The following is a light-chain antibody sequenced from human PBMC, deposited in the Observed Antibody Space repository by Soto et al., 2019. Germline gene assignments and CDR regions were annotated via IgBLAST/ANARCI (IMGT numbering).Light chain of an antibody. CDR2: HAS. J-gene: IGKJ5*01. CDR1: QSVGSN. Sequence: EILMTQSPATLSVSPGERATLSCRASQSVGSNLAWYQQKPGQAPRLLIYHASTRATGIPARFSVSGSVTEFTLSICSPQSEDFAIYYCQQYYKWPPFTFGQGTRLEIK. V-gene: IGKV3D-15*01. CDR3: QQYYKWPPFT.